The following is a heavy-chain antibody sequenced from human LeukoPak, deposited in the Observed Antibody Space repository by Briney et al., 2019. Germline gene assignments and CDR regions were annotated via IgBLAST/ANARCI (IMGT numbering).Heavy chain of an antibody. J-gene: IGHJ4*02. CDR1: GFTFSHYG. V-gene: IGHV3-30*18. CDR2: MSYDGNNE. D-gene: IGHD5-24*01. Sequence: QAGGSLRLSCAATGFTFSHYGIHWVRQAPGKGLEWVAVMSYDGNNERYADSVKGRFRVSRNNSMNTLDLEMSSLRPEDTGIYYCAKDARSSYSYTYGSFDYWGQGSLVTVSS. CDR3: AKDARSSYSYTYGSFDY.